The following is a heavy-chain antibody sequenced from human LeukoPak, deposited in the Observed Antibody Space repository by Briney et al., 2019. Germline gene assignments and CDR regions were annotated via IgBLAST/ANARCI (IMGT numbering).Heavy chain of an antibody. CDR3: ARDPSLATSSGYDPRRSDY. CDR2: IWYDGSNK. Sequence: GGSLRLSCTASGFTFREYGMHWVRQAPGKGLEWEAVIWYDGSNKYHADSVKGRFTISRDNSQNTLDLQMNSLRAEDTAVYYCARDPSLATSSGYDPRRSDYWGQGTLVTVSS. V-gene: IGHV3-33*01. J-gene: IGHJ4*02. CDR1: GFTFREYG. D-gene: IGHD5-12*01.